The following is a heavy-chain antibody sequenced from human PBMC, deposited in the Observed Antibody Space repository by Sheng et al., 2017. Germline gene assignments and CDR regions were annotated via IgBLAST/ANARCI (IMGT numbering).Heavy chain of an antibody. V-gene: IGHV1-46*01. CDR2: VNPTGGAT. J-gene: IGHJ6*03. Sequence: QVQLLQSGGEVKKPGASVNVSCKASGYTFTTYYMHWLRQAPGQGLEWVGFVNPTGGATAYAQKFQGRVTMTRDTSTSTVYMELRSLRSDDTAVYFCARESLGFFNMDVWGKGTTVIVSS. D-gene: IGHD7-27*01. CDR1: GYTFTTYY. CDR3: ARESLGFFNMDV.